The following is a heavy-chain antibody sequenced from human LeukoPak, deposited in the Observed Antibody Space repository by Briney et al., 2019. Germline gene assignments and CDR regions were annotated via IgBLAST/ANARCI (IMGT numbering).Heavy chain of an antibody. CDR2: ISTYNGNT. D-gene: IGHD6-19*01. CDR1: NYTFASHG. V-gene: IGHV1-18*01. Sequence: ASVKVSCKASNYTFASHGISWVRQAPGQGLEWMGWISTYNGNTNYAQNFQGRVTMTTDTSTSTAYMELRSLRSDDTAVYYCARGSPKRAVAGTFDYWGQGTLVTVSS. CDR3: ARGSPKRAVAGTFDY. J-gene: IGHJ4*02.